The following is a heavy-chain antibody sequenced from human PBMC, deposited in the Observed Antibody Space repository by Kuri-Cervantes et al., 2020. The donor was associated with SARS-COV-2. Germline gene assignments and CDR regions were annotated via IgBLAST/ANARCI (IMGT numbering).Heavy chain of an antibody. D-gene: IGHD5-24*01. Sequence: LRLSCAVSGVPVTGGSYSWAWIRQPAGKGLEWIGHLDTSGSTTYNPSLRGRVTISLDPSNNRVSLSLTSTTAADTAVYYCGKVSWLQLWRRYSDSWGQGTLVTVSS. V-gene: IGHV4-61*09. J-gene: IGHJ4*02. CDR2: LDTSGST. CDR1: GVPVTGGSYS. CDR3: GKVSWLQLWRRYSDS.